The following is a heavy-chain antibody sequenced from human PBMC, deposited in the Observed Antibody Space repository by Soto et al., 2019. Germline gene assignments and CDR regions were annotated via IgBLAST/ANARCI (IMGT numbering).Heavy chain of an antibody. CDR2: IYHSGST. V-gene: IGHV4-30-2*01. J-gene: IGHJ4*02. Sequence: SETLSLTCAVSGGSISSGGYSWSWVRQPPGKGLEWIGYIYHSGSTCYNPSLKSRVTISVDRSKNQFSLKLSSVTAADTAVYCCARGAGSSLYFDYWGQGTLVTVSS. CDR3: ARGAGSSLYFDY. CDR1: GGSISSGGYS. D-gene: IGHD6-6*01.